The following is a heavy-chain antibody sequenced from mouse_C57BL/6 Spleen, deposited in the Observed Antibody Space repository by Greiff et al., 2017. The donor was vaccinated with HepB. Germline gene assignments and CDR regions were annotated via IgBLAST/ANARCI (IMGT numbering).Heavy chain of an antibody. J-gene: IGHJ2*01. Sequence: VQLQQPGAELVRPGSSVKLSCKASGYTFTSYWMHWVKQRPIQGLEWIGNIDPSDSETHYNQKFKDKATLTVDKSSSTAYMQLSSLTSEDTAVYYCARRDTGIDYWGQGTTLTVSS. D-gene: IGHD4-1*01. CDR2: IDPSDSET. CDR1: GYTFTSYW. V-gene: IGHV1-52*01. CDR3: ARRDTGIDY.